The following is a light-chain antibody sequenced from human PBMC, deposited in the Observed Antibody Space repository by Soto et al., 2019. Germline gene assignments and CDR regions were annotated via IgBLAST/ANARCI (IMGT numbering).Light chain of an antibody. V-gene: IGKV3-20*01. CDR1: QSVTSNY. CDR2: AAS. J-gene: IGKJ1*01. Sequence: EVVLTQSPGTVSLSPGERATLSCRASQSVTSNYLAWYQQKPGQAPSLLIYAASSRATGIPDRFSGSGSGTDFTLSISSLEPEDFAVYYCHQYGSSITWTFGQGTKVEIK. CDR3: HQYGSSITWT.